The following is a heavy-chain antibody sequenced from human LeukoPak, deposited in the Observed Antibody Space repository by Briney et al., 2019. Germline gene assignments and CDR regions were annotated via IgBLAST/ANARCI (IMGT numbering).Heavy chain of an antibody. V-gene: IGHV3-48*03. D-gene: IGHD3-10*01. CDR1: GFTFSRYG. J-gene: IGHJ6*03. Sequence: GGSLRLSCAASGFTFSRYGIHWVRQAPGKGLEWVSYISSSGSTIFYADSVKGRFTISRDNAKNSLYLQMNSLRAEDTTVYYCARDPGGYMDVWGKGTTVTISS. CDR2: ISSSGSTI. CDR3: ARDPGGYMDV.